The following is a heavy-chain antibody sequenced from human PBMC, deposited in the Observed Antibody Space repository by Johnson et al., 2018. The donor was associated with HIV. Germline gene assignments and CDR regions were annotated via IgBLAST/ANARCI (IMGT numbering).Heavy chain of an antibody. J-gene: IGHJ3*02. V-gene: IGHV3-33*01. CDR3: ARLGLTDAFDI. Sequence: QVQLVESGGGVVQPGRSLRLSCAASGFTFSSYGMHWVRQAPGKGLEWVAVIWYDGSNKYYADSVKGRFTIYRDNSKNTLYLQMNSLRAEDTAVYYCARLGLTDAFDIWGQGTMVTVSP. CDR1: GFTFSSYG. D-gene: IGHD2-8*01. CDR2: IWYDGSNK.